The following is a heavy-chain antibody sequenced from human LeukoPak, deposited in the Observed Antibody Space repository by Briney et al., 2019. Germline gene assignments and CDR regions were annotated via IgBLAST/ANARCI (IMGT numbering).Heavy chain of an antibody. CDR3: ARGEGTLAGRRWPYYFYYYMDV. V-gene: IGHV4-34*01. J-gene: IGHJ6*03. Sequence: PSETLSLTCVVYGGSFSDYYWSWVRQPPGKGLEWIGEINHSGTTKYNPSLKSRLTISIHTSSNQFSLNLNSVTAADTAVYYCARGEGTLAGRRWPYYFYYYMDVWGKGTTVTISS. CDR1: GGSFSDYY. D-gene: IGHD6-19*01. CDR2: INHSGTT.